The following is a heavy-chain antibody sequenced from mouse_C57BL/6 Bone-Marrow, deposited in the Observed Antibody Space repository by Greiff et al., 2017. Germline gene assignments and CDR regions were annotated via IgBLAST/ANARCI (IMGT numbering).Heavy chain of an antibody. CDR3: ARGGLYYYGLSAMDY. V-gene: IGHV1-81*01. J-gene: IGHJ4*01. D-gene: IGHD1-1*01. Sequence: QVQLQQSGAELARPGASVKLSCKASGYTFTSYGISWVRQRTGQGLEWIGEIYPRSGNTYYNEKFKGKATLTADKSSSTAYMELRSLTSEDSAVYFCARGGLYYYGLSAMDYWGQGTSVTVSS. CDR2: IYPRSGNT. CDR1: GYTFTSYG.